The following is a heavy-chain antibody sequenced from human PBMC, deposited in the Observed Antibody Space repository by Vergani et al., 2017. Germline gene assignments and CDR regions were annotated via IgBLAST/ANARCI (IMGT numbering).Heavy chain of an antibody. CDR3: AHRRGYYGSGSYFN. CDR2: IYWNDDK. J-gene: IGHJ4*02. V-gene: IGHV2-5*01. Sequence: QITLKESGPTLVKPTQTLTLTCTFSGFSLSTSGVGVGWIRQPPGKALEWLALIYWNDDKRYSPSLKSRLTITKDTSKNQVVLTMTNMDPVYTATYYCAHRRGYYGSGSYFNWDQRTLVTVSS. CDR1: GFSLSTSGVG. D-gene: IGHD3-10*01.